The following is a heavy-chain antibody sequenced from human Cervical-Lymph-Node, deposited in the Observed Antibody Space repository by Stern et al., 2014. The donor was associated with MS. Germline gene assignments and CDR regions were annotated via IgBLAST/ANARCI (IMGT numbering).Heavy chain of an antibody. V-gene: IGHV5-51*03. J-gene: IGHJ6*02. CDR1: GYSFATYW. CDR3: ARPGDDTAKYGLDV. Sequence: VQLVQSGAEVKKPGESLKISCKGSGYSFATYWIGWVRQMPGKGLEWVGVIYPGDSDHRYSPSFQGQVTISADKSISTAFLHWSSLKASDTAMYYCARPGDDTAKYGLDVWGQGTTVTVSS. D-gene: IGHD5-18*01. CDR2: IYPGDSDH.